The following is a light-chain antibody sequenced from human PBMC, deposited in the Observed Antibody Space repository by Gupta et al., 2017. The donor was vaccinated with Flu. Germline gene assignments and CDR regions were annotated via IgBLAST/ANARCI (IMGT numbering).Light chain of an antibody. CDR1: SSDVGGYNY. V-gene: IGLV2-14*01. J-gene: IGLJ2*01. CDR3: SSDTSSSTLV. Sequence: QSALTQPASVSGSPGQSITISCTGTSSDVGGYNYVSWYQQHPGKAPKLMIYEVSKRPSGVSNRFSGSKSGNTASLTISGLQAEDEADYYCSSDTSSSTLVFGGGTKLTVL. CDR2: EVS.